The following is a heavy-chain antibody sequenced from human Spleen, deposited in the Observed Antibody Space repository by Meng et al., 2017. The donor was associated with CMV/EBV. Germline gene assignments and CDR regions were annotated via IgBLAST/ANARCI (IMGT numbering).Heavy chain of an antibody. CDR3: AKGGDYCSSTSCYFWWDY. J-gene: IGHJ4*02. CDR2: ISSSGRFI. CDR1: GFAFSDYY. D-gene: IGHD2-2*01. V-gene: IGHV3-11*01. Sequence: GGSLRLSCAASGFAFSDYYMTWIRQAPGKGLEWLSYISSSGRFIYYADSVKGRFIISRDNSKNTLYLQMNSLRAEDTAVYYCAKGGDYCSSTSCYFWWDYWGQGTLVTVSS.